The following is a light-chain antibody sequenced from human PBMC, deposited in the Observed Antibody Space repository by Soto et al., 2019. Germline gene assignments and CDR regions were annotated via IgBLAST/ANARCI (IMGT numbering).Light chain of an antibody. CDR3: SSYTSTSTWV. CDR1: SSDIGGYKY. Sequence: QSALTQPASVSGSPGQSITISCTGTSSDIGGYKYVSWYQHHPGKAPKLMIYEVSNRPSGVSNRFSASKSGNTASLTISGLQAEDEADYYCSSYTSTSTWVFGGGTKLTVL. J-gene: IGLJ3*02. V-gene: IGLV2-14*01. CDR2: EVS.